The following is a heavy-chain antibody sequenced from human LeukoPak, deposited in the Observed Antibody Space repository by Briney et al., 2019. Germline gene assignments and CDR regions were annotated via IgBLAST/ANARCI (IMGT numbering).Heavy chain of an antibody. V-gene: IGHV4-4*07. J-gene: IGHJ4*02. CDR1: GGPLSGYY. CDR3: ARLWNYAADS. D-gene: IGHD1-7*01. CDR2: IYSSGTT. Sequence: PSETLSLTCTVSGGPLSGYYWSWIRQPAGKGLEWLGLIYSSGTTTYNPSLTSRVTMSVDTSKNHFSLKLSSVTAADTAVYYCARLWNYAADSWGQGTLVTVSS.